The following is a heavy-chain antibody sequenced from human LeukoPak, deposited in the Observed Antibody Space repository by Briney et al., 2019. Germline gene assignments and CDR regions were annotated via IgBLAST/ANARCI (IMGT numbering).Heavy chain of an antibody. J-gene: IGHJ4*02. CDR3: ARGRGGRPLDY. V-gene: IGHV3-33*01. Sequence: GRSPRLSCAASGFTFSSYGMHRVRPAPGKGLGWVAVIWYDGSNKYYADSVKGRFTISRDNSKNTLYLQMNSLRAEDTAVYYCARGRGGRPLDYWGQGTLVTVSS. D-gene: IGHD3-16*01. CDR1: GFTFSSYG. CDR2: IWYDGSNK.